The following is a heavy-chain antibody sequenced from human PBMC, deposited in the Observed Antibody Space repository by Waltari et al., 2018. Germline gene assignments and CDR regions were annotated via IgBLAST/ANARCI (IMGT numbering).Heavy chain of an antibody. CDR2: MNPNSGNT. CDR3: ARDRDNSGYDPEDAFDI. CDR1: GYTFTSYD. J-gene: IGHJ3*02. V-gene: IGHV1-8*03. Sequence: QVQLVQSGAEVKKPGASVKVSCKASGYTFTSYDINWVRQATGQGLEWMGWMNPNSGNTGYAQKFQGRVTITRNTSISTAYMELSSLRSEDTAVYYCARDRDNSGYDPEDAFDIWGQGTMVTVSS. D-gene: IGHD5-12*01.